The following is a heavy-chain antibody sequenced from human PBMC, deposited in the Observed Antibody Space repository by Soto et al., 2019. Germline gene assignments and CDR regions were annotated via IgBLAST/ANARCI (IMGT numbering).Heavy chain of an antibody. Sequence: SVKVSCKASGGTFSSYAISWVRQAPGQGLEWMGGIIPIFGTANYAQKFQGRVTITADESTSTAYMELSSLRSEDTAVYYCARETPCGRQFDYRGPAPLLTVSS. D-gene: IGHD2-21*01. V-gene: IGHV1-69*13. J-gene: IGHJ4*02. CDR3: ARETPCGRQFDY. CDR2: IIPIFGTA. CDR1: GGTFSSYA.